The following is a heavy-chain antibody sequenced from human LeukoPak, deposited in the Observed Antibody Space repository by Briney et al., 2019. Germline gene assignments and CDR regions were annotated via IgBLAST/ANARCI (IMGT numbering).Heavy chain of an antibody. CDR1: GGSISSYY. J-gene: IGHJ4*02. CDR3: ARRMYYYDSSGFIQTYYFDY. V-gene: IGHV4-59*01. D-gene: IGHD3-22*01. Sequence: SETLSLTCTVSGGSISSYYWSWIRQPPGKGLEWIGYIYYSGSTNYNPSLKSRVTISVDTSKNQFSLKLSSVTAADTAVYYCARRMYYYDSSGFIQTYYFDYWGQGTLVTVSS. CDR2: IYYSGST.